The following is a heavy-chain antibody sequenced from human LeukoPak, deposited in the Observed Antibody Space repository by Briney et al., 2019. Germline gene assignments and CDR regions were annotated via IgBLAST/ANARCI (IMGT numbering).Heavy chain of an antibody. J-gene: IGHJ4*02. CDR2: IYYSGNT. Sequence: SETLSLTCTVSGVSISSSNSYWGWIRQPPGKGLEWIGSIYYSGNTYYNASLKSQVSISIDTSKNQFSLRLTSVTAADTAVYYCARGLGVGGRVHFDYWGQGTLVTVSS. CDR1: GVSISSSNSY. V-gene: IGHV4-39*01. D-gene: IGHD2-15*01. CDR3: ARGLGVGGRVHFDY.